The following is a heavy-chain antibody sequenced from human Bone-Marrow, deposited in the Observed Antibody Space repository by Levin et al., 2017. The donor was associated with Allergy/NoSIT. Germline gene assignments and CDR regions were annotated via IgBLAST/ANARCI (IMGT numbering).Heavy chain of an antibody. CDR3: ARHLPARALNWYFDL. CDR1: GYTFSNYG. D-gene: IGHD1-26*01. CDR2: ISPYNGNT. V-gene: IGHV1-18*01. J-gene: IGHJ2*01. Sequence: PVASVKVSCKASGYTFSNYGISWVRQAPGQGLEWVGWISPYNGNTNFAEKYQGRITMTTDTSTNTAYMELRSLRSDDTAVYYCARHLPARALNWYFDLWGRGTLVTVSS.